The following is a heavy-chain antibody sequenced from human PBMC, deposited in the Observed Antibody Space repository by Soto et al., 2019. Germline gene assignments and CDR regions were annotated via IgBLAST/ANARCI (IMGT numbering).Heavy chain of an antibody. Sequence: GGSLRLSCAASGFTVSSNYMSWVRQAPGKGLEWVSVIYSGGSTYYADSVKGRFTISRDNSKNTLYLQMNSLRAEDTAVYYCARDWYSCSGGSCIPYYYGMDVWGQGTTVTVSS. CDR3: ARDWYSCSGGSCIPYYYGMDV. CDR2: IYSGGST. V-gene: IGHV3-53*01. D-gene: IGHD2-15*01. CDR1: GFTVSSNY. J-gene: IGHJ6*02.